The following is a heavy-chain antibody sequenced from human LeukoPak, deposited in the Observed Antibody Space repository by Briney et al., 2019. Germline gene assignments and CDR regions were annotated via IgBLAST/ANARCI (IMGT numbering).Heavy chain of an antibody. CDR2: IYYSGST. J-gene: IGHJ4*02. D-gene: IGHD6-13*01. V-gene: IGHV4-59*08. Sequence: SETLSLTCTVSGGSISSYYWSWIRQPPGKGLEWIGYIYYSGSTNYNPSLKSRVTISVDTSKNQFSLKLSSVTAADTAVYYCARAFEGIAAAGTFPPADYWGQGTLVTVSS. CDR3: ARAFEGIAAAGTFPPADY. CDR1: GGSISSYY.